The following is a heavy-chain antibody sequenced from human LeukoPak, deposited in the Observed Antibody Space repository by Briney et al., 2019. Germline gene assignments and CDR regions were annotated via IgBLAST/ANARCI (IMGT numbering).Heavy chain of an antibody. CDR2: ICYSGST. D-gene: IGHD6-6*01. V-gene: IGHV4-59*01. CDR1: GGSISSYY. J-gene: IGHJ4*02. Sequence: SETLSLTCTVSGGSISSYYWSWIRQPPGKGLEWIGYICYSGSTNYNPSLKSRVTISVDTSKNQFSLKLSSVTAADTAVYYCAARRQLARFDYWGQGTLVTVSS. CDR3: AARRQLARFDY.